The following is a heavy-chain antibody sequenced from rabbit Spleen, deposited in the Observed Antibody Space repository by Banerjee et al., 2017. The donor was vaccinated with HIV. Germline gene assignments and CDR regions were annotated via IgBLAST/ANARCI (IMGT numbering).Heavy chain of an antibody. D-gene: IGHD2-1*01. V-gene: IGHV1S45*01. CDR2: IYADSSGST. Sequence: QEQLEESGGDLVKPEGSLTLTCTASGFTISSSYYMCWVRQAPGKGLECIACIYADSSGSTYSASWAKGRFTISKTSSTTVTLQMTSLTAADTATYFCARGSATMTMVITGFYLGLWGQGTLVTVS. CDR3: ARGSATMTMVITGFYLGL. CDR1: GFTISSSYY. J-gene: IGHJ3*01.